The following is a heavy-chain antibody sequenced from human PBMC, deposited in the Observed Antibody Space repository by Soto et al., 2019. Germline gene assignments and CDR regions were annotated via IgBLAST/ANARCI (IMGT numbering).Heavy chain of an antibody. CDR3: ARDSPGNIVVVPAATAYYYYGMDV. V-gene: IGHV1-69*06. Sequence: QVQLVQSGAEVKKPGSSVKVSCKASGGTFSSYAVSWVRQAPGQGLEWMGGIIPIFGTANYAQKFQGRVTITADKSTSTAYLELSSLRSEDTAVYYCARDSPGNIVVVPAATAYYYYGMDVWGQGTTVTVSS. CDR1: GGTFSSYA. CDR2: IIPIFGTA. D-gene: IGHD2-2*01. J-gene: IGHJ6*02.